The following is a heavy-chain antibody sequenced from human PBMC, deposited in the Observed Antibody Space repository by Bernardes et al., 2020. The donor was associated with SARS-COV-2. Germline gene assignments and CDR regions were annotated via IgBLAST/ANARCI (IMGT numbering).Heavy chain of an antibody. CDR1: DVSLNRSG. Sequence: AADVSLNRSGKNWKSEAPGKGVEYVAYISSSSSYTNYADSVKGRFTISRDNAKNSLYLQMNSLRAEDTAVYYCARDSEYYYDSSGYLDYWGQGTLVTVSS. CDR3: ARDSEYYYDSSGYLDY. J-gene: IGHJ4*02. CDR2: ISSSSSYT. V-gene: IGHV3-11*06. D-gene: IGHD3-22*01.